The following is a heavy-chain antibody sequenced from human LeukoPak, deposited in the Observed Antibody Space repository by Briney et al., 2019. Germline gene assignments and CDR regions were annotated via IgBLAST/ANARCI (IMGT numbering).Heavy chain of an antibody. Sequence: GGSLRLSCAASGFTVSSNYMSWVRQAPGKGLEWVSVIYSGGSTYYADSVKGRFTISRDNSKNTLYLQMNSLRAEDTAVYYCARGYYDSSGYSPFGYWGQGTLVTVSP. CDR2: IYSGGST. V-gene: IGHV3-53*01. D-gene: IGHD3-22*01. J-gene: IGHJ4*02. CDR3: ARGYYDSSGYSPFGY. CDR1: GFTVSSNY.